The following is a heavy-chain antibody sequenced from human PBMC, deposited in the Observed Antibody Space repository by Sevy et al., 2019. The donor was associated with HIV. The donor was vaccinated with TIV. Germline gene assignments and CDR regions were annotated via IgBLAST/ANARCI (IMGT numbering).Heavy chain of an antibody. J-gene: IGHJ5*02. V-gene: IGHV3-33*05. CDR2: ISKDGRST. Sequence: GGSLRLSCAASGFTFSGHGMHWVRHAPGKGLEWLAVISKDGRSTFIADSVKGRFTISRDNSKNMLFMQLNSLTAEDTAIYYCARDQHDYAGNVRTGWFDPWGQGTLVTVSS. CDR3: ARDQHDYAGNVRTGWFDP. CDR1: GFTFSGHG. D-gene: IGHD4-17*01.